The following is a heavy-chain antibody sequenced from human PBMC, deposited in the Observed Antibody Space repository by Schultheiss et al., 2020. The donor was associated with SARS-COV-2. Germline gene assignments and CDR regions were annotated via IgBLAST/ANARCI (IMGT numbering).Heavy chain of an antibody. V-gene: IGHV4-61*08. J-gene: IGHJ5*02. CDR2: IYYSGST. CDR1: GGSISSGGYY. D-gene: IGHD1-26*01. Sequence: SETLSLTCTVSGGSISSGGYYWSWIRQHPGKGLEWIGYIYYSGSTNYNPSLKSRVTISVDTSKNQFSLKLSSVTAADTAVYYCASKGRGSWFDPWGQGTLVTVSS. CDR3: ASKGRGSWFDP.